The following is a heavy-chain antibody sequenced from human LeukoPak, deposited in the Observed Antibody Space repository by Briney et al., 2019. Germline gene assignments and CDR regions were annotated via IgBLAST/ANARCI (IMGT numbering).Heavy chain of an antibody. J-gene: IGHJ3*02. D-gene: IGHD3-22*01. V-gene: IGHV4-39*01. CDR2: IYYSGTT. CDR1: GGSISSSSYY. CDR3: ARMIGDDAFDI. Sequence: SETLSLTCTVSGGSISSSSYYWDWIRQPPGKGLEWIGTIYYSGTTYYSPSLKSRVTISVDTSRNQFSLKLSSVTATDTAVYYCARMIGDDAFDIWGQGTMVTVSS.